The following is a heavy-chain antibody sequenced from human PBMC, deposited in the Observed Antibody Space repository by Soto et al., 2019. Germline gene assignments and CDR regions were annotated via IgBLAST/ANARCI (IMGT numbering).Heavy chain of an antibody. CDR3: ARGQVLHPVTTTGPYFDY. D-gene: IGHD4-17*01. J-gene: IGHJ4*02. CDR1: GGSCSGYY. V-gene: IGHV4-34*01. CDR2: INHSGST. Sequence: QVQLQQWGAGLLKPSETLSLTCAVYGGSCSGYYWSWIRQPPGKGLEWIGEINHSGSTNYNPSLKSRVTISVDTSKNQFSLKLSSVTAADTAVYYCARGQVLHPVTTTGPYFDYWGQGTLVTVSS.